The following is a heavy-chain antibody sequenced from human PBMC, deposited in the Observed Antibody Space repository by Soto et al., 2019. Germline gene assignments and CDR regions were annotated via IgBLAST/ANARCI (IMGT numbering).Heavy chain of an antibody. D-gene: IGHD3-16*01. Sequence: EVQLVESGGDFVPPGGSLRLSCAASGFIFSDCWLGWVRQAPGKGLEWVANIKTDGSSIYYVGSVRGRFTISRDNAKNLLHLQMNSLRADDTAVYYCARHGDYVFDYWGQGTLVTVSS. CDR2: IKTDGSSI. J-gene: IGHJ4*02. CDR3: ARHGDYVFDY. CDR1: GFIFSDCW. V-gene: IGHV3-7*02.